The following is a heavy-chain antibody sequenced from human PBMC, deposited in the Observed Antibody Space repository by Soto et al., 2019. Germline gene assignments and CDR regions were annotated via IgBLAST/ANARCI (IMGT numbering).Heavy chain of an antibody. J-gene: IGHJ4*02. CDR3: ARGRYGTAMVY. Sequence: PSETLSLTCAVYGGSFSGYYWSWIRQPPGKGLEWIGEINHSGSTNYNPSLKSRVTISVDTSKNQFCLKLSSVTAADPAVYYCARGRYGTAMVYWGRVPLVTFST. CDR2: INHSGST. D-gene: IGHD5-18*01. V-gene: IGHV4-34*01. CDR1: GGSFSGYY.